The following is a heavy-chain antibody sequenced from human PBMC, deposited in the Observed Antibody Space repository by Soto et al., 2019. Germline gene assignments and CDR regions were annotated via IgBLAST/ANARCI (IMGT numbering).Heavy chain of an antibody. CDR2: LYSGGTT. V-gene: IGHV3-66*01. CDR3: STGTPAED. Sequence: EVQLVESGGCLVQPGGSLRLSCAASGFTVSNSHMTWVRQAPGRGLEWVSVLYSGGTTYYADSVKGRFTISRDNSKNTLYLQMDSLRAEDAAVYYCSTGTPAEDWGQGTLVTVSP. CDR1: GFTVSNSH. D-gene: IGHD1-7*01. J-gene: IGHJ4*02.